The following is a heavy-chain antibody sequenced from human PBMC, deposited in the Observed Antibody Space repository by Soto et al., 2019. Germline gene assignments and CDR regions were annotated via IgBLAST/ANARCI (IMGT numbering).Heavy chain of an antibody. CDR3: AGYCSSTSCYTGTDY. CDR1: GGSISSGGYY. J-gene: IGHJ4*02. D-gene: IGHD2-2*02. Sequence: QVQLQESGPGLVKPSQTLSLTCTVSGGSISSGGYYWSWIRQHPGKGLEWIGYIYYSGSTYYNPSFESRVTISVDTSKSQFSLTLSSVTAADTAVYYCAGYCSSTSCYTGTDYWGQGTLVTVSS. V-gene: IGHV4-31*03. CDR2: IYYSGST.